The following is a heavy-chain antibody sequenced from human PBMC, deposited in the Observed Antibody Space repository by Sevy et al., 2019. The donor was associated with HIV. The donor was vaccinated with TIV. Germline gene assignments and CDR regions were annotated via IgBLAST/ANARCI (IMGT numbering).Heavy chain of an antibody. CDR2: IIPIFGTA. V-gene: IGHV1-69*13. CDR1: GGTFSSYA. J-gene: IGHJ3*02. CDR3: ARAKSIAVRGAFDI. Sequence: ASVKVSCKASGGTFSSYAMSWVRQAPGQGLEWMGGIIPIFGTANYAQKFQGRVTITADESTSTAYMELSSLRSEDTAVYYCARAKSIAVRGAFDIWGQGTMVTVSS. D-gene: IGHD6-6*01.